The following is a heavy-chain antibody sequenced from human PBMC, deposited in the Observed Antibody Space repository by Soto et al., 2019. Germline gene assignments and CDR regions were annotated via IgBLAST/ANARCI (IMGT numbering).Heavy chain of an antibody. D-gene: IGHD4-17*01. CDR1: VFPFSSYS. CDR3: AKDELDYYYYYYAMDL. V-gene: IGHV3-23*01. J-gene: IGHJ6*02. CDR2: ISGSGGST. Sequence: GVCLRLSCSASVFPFSSYSMSWVRQAPGKGLEWVSAISGSGGSTYYADSVKGRFTISRDNSKNTLYLQMNSLRAEDTAVYYCAKDELDYYYYYYAMDLWGQGTKVTVSS.